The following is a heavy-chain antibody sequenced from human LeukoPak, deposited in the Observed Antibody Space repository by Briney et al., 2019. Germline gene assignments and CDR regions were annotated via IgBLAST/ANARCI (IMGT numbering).Heavy chain of an antibody. J-gene: IGHJ4*02. V-gene: IGHV1-69*13. CDR1: GGTFSSYA. CDR3: AKDPRYCRTTSCSPDGYFDY. D-gene: IGHD2-2*01. CDR2: IIPIFGTA. Sequence: SVKVSCKASGGTFSSYAISWVRQAPGQGLEWMGGIIPIFGTANYAQKFQGRVTITADESTSTAYMELSSLKTEDSATYYCAKDPRYCRTTSCSPDGYFDYWGQGTLVTVSS.